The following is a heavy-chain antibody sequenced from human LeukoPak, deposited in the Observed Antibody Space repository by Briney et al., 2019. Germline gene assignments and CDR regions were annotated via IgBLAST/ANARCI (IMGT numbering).Heavy chain of an antibody. Sequence: GGSLRLSCAASGFTSSTYWMHWVRQAPGKGLVWVSRINSDGSTTSYADSVKGRFTISRDNAKNTLYLQMDSLRAEDTAVYYCARVYGGNTPFDYWGQGTLVTVSS. CDR2: INSDGSTT. J-gene: IGHJ4*02. D-gene: IGHD4-23*01. CDR3: ARVYGGNTPFDY. CDR1: GFTSSTYW. V-gene: IGHV3-74*01.